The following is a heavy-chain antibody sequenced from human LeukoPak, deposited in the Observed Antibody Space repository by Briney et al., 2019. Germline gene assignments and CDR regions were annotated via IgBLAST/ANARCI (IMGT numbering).Heavy chain of an antibody. CDR2: ISYDGSNK. CDR1: GFTFSSYD. CDR3: ARDEYSYGYYDY. Sequence: GRSLRLSCAASGFTFSSYDMHWVREAPGKGLEWVVVISYDGSNKYYADSVKGRFTISRDNSKNTLYLQMNSLRAEDTAVYYCARDEYSYGYYDYWGQGTLVTVSS. J-gene: IGHJ4*02. V-gene: IGHV3-30*04. D-gene: IGHD5-18*01.